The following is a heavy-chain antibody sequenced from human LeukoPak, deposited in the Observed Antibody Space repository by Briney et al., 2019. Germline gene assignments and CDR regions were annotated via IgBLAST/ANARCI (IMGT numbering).Heavy chain of an antibody. V-gene: IGHV3-48*04. CDR2: ISSSGSTI. Sequence: GGSLRLSCSASGFTLSSYSMNWVRQAPGKWLEWVSYISSSGSTIYYADSVKGRFTISRDNAKNSLYLQMNSLRAEDTAVYYCAELGITMIGGVWGKGTTVTISS. CDR1: GFTLSSYS. J-gene: IGHJ6*04. CDR3: AELGITMIGGV. D-gene: IGHD3-10*02.